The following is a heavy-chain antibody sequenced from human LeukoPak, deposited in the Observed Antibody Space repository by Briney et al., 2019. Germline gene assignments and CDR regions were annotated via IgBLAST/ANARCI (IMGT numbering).Heavy chain of an antibody. CDR3: ARHYGSGSSSYFDY. V-gene: IGHV3-23*01. CDR2: ISGSGGST. D-gene: IGHD3-10*01. Sequence: GGSLRLSCAASGFTFSSFAMSWVRQAPGKGLEWVPGISGSGGSTYYADYVKGRFTISRDNSKNTLYLQVNSLRADDTAVYYCARHYGSGSSSYFDYWGQGTLVTVSS. J-gene: IGHJ4*02. CDR1: GFTFSSFA.